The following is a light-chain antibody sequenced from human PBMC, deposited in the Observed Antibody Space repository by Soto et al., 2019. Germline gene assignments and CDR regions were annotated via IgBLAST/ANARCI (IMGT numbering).Light chain of an antibody. CDR3: QVWDSKGV. Sequence: SYELTQPPSVSVAPGKTARITCGGNNIGSKSVHWYQQKPGQAPVLVIYYDNDRPSGIPERFSGSNSGNTATLTISRVEAGDEADYYCQVWDSKGVFGTGTKVTVL. CDR1: NIGSKS. V-gene: IGLV3-21*04. J-gene: IGLJ1*01. CDR2: YDN.